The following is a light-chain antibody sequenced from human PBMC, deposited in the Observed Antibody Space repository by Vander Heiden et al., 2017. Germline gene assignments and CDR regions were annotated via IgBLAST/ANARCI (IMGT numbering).Light chain of an antibody. V-gene: IGKV3-20*01. J-gene: IGKJ1*01. CDR3: QQYGGSPRT. CDR2: SAA. CDR1: QSVSSSY. Sequence: EIVFTQSPCTLSLSPEEPATLTSTASQSVSSSYLAWYQQKTGQAPRLLIYSAASRATGIPDRLSGSGSGTDVTLTISRLEPEDVAVYYCQQYGGSPRTFGQGTKVEIK.